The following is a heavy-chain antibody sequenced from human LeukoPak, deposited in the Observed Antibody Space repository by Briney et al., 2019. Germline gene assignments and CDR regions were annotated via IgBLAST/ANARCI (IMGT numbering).Heavy chain of an antibody. V-gene: IGHV4-34*01. CDR3: ARGVGSGSYYNY. J-gene: IGHJ4*02. Sequence: KASETLSLTCAVYGGSFSGYYWSWVRQPPGKGLEWIGEINRGGSTNYNPSLKSRVTISVDTSKNQFSLKLSSVTAADTAVFYCARGVGSGSYYNYWGQGTLVTVSS. CDR1: GGSFSGYY. CDR2: INRGGST. D-gene: IGHD3-10*01.